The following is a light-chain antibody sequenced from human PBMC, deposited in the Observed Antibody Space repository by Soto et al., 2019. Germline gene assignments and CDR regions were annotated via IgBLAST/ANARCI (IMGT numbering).Light chain of an antibody. CDR3: QLYNSYSQT. CDR2: DAS. V-gene: IGKV1-5*01. CDR1: QSISSW. Sequence: DIQMTQSPSTLSASVGDRVTITCRASQSISSWLAWYQQEPGKAPKLLIYDASSLESGVPSRFSGSGSGTEFTLTISSLQPDDFANYYCQLYNSYSQTFGQGTKV. J-gene: IGKJ1*01.